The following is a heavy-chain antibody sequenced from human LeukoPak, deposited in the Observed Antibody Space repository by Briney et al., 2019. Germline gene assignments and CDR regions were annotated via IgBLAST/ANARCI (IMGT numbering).Heavy chain of an antibody. D-gene: IGHD3-22*01. CDR3: ARKKDSSGYFS. CDR1: DYSISSSNW. CDR2: MYHSGST. V-gene: IGHV4-28*01. Sequence: SETLSLTCAVSDYSISSSNWWAWIRQPPGKGLEWIGYMYHSGSTSYNPSLKSRVSMSLDTTNNQFSLKLSSVTAVDTAIYYCARKKDSSGYFSWGQGILVTVSS. J-gene: IGHJ4*02.